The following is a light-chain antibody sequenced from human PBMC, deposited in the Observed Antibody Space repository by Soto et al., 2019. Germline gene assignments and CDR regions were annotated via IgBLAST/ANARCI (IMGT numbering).Light chain of an antibody. CDR2: WAS. CDR1: QTILYRPNNKSA. J-gene: IGKJ5*01. CDR3: QQFYTTPA. Sequence: DIVMTQSPDSLAVSLGERATINCKSSQTILYRPNNKSALVWYQQKPGQPPTLLISWASSRESRVPDRFSGRGSGTDSTPTISRLKAEDVAVYYCQQFYTTPAFGQGTRLEIK. V-gene: IGKV4-1*01.